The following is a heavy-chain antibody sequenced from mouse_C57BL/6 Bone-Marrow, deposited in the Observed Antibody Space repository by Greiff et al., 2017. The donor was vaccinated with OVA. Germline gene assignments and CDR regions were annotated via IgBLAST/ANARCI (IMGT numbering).Heavy chain of an antibody. Sequence: QVQLQQSGAELVKPGASVKISCKASGYAFSSYWMNWVKQRPGKGLEWIGQIYPGDGDTNYNGKFKGKATLTADTSSSTAYMQRSSLTSEDSAVYFCARFRRFPGSSPCAMDYWGQGTSVTVSS. J-gene: IGHJ4*01. D-gene: IGHD1-1*01. V-gene: IGHV1-80*01. CDR2: IYPGDGDT. CDR3: ARFRRFPGSSPCAMDY. CDR1: GYAFSSYW.